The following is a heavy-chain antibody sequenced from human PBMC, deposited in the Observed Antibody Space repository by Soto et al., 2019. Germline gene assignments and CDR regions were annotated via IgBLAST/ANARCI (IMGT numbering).Heavy chain of an antibody. CDR2: INPSGGGT. Sequence: QVQLVQSGAEVKKPGASVKVSCKASGYFFTNYYMHWVRQAPGQGLEWMGIINPSGGGTRYAQKFQARVAMTRDTSTSTIYMELSSLTSEDTAVYYCARDSTLAYWGQGNLVTVSS. CDR1: GYFFTNYY. V-gene: IGHV1-46*01. CDR3: ARDSTLAY. J-gene: IGHJ4*02.